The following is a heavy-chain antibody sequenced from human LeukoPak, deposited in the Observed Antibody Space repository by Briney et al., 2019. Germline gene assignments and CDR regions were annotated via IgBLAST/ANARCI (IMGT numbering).Heavy chain of an antibody. V-gene: IGHV3-30*02. CDR2: IRYDGNNK. Sequence: GGSLRLSCAASGFTFSDYYMSWVRQAPGKGLNWVAFIRYDGNNKYYADSVKGRFTISRDNSKNMLYLEMNSLSTEDTAVYYCAKVRYCSGVNCYPDDNWGQGTLVTVSS. D-gene: IGHD2-15*01. CDR1: GFTFSDYY. CDR3: AKVRYCSGVNCYPDDN. J-gene: IGHJ4*02.